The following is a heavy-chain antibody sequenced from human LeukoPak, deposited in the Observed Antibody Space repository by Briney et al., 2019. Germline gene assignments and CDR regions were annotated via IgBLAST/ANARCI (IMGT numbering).Heavy chain of an antibody. J-gene: IGHJ4*02. Sequence: GGSLRLSCAASGFTFSSYSMNWVRQAPGKGLEWVSSISSDTSYRYYADSVKGRFTISRDNAKNSLYLQMNSLRAEDTAVYYCARDRHSSGCLDYWGQGTLVTVSS. CDR3: ARDRHSSGCLDY. D-gene: IGHD3-22*01. V-gene: IGHV3-21*06. CDR1: GFTFSSYS. CDR2: ISSDTSYR.